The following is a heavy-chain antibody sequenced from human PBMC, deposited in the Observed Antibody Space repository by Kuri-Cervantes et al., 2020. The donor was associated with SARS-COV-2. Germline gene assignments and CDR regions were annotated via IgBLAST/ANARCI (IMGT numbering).Heavy chain of an antibody. D-gene: IGHD2-21*01. CDR3: ARGRVGVQDF. CDR1: GFTFNNYA. V-gene: IGHV3-30-3*01. CDR2: TSYDGSTK. J-gene: IGHJ4*02. Sequence: GESLKIFCAASGFTFNNYAMHWVRQTPGEGLEWVAITSYDGSTKYYADSVKGRFTISRDNSKNTLYLQMNNLRGEDTAVYFCARGRVGVQDFWGQGTLVTVSS.